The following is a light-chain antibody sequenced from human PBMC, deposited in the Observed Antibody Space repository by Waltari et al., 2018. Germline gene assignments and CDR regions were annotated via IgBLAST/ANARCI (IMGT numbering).Light chain of an antibody. Sequence: SFELTQPPSLSVSPGQTASITCSGDKLDNKYVYWYQQKPGRSPVLVIHEDTQRPSGIPERFSGSNSGNTAILTISGTRAIDEADYYWQTWDSRIVVFGGGTKVTVL. CDR3: QTWDSRIVV. J-gene: IGLJ3*02. V-gene: IGLV3-1*01. CDR1: KLDNKY. CDR2: EDT.